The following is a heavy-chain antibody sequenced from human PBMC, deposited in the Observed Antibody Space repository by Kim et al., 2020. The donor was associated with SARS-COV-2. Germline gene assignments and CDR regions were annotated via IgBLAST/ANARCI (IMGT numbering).Heavy chain of an antibody. V-gene: IGHV3-15*01. CDR3: TTDLLLWFGEFTPSWYFQD. J-gene: IGHJ1*01. Sequence: GGSLRLSCAASGFTFSNAWMSWVRQAPGKGLEWVGRIKSKTDGGTTDYAAPVKGRFTISRDDSKNTLYLQMNSLKTEDTAMYYCTTDLLLWFGEFTPSWYFQDWGQGTLVTVSS. CDR1: GFTFSNAW. D-gene: IGHD3-10*01. CDR2: IKSKTDGGTT.